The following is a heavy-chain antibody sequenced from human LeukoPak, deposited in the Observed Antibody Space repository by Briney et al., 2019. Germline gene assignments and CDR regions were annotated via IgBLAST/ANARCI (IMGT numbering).Heavy chain of an antibody. D-gene: IGHD3-22*01. CDR3: ARGAHRYYYDSSGYYHDAFDI. J-gene: IGHJ3*02. CDR2: ISSSGSTI. V-gene: IGHV3-48*03. Sequence: PGGSLRLSCAASGFTFSSYEMNWVRQAPGKGLEWVSYISSSGSTIYYADSVKGRFTISRDNAKNSLYLQMNSLRAGDTAVYYCARGAHRYYYDSSGYYHDAFDIWGQGTMVTVSS. CDR1: GFTFSSYE.